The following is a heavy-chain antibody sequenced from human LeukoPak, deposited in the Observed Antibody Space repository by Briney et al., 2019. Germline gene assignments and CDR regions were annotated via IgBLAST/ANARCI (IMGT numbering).Heavy chain of an antibody. J-gene: IGHJ3*02. CDR3: AKGDIVVVPAANQRGNAFDI. CDR2: ISGSGGST. V-gene: IGHV3-23*01. CDR1: GFTFSSYA. Sequence: GGSLRLSCAASGFTFSSYAMSWVRQAPGKGLEWVSAISGSGGSTYYADSVKGRFTISRDNSKNTLYLQMNSLRAEDTAVYYCAKGDIVVVPAANQRGNAFDIWGQGTMVTVSS. D-gene: IGHD2-2*01.